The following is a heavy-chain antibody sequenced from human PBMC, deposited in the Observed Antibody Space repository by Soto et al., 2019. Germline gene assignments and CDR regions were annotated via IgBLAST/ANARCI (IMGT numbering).Heavy chain of an antibody. CDR1: GFTFSSYA. V-gene: IGHV3-23*01. D-gene: IGHD5-12*01. J-gene: IGHJ4*02. CDR3: ANGDGYNPLQL. Sequence: GGSLRLSCAASGFTFSSYAMSWVRQAPGKGLEWVSAISGSGGSTYYADSVKGRFTISRDNSKNTLYLQMNSLRAEDTAVYYCANGDGYNPLQLWGQGTLVTVSS. CDR2: ISGSGGST.